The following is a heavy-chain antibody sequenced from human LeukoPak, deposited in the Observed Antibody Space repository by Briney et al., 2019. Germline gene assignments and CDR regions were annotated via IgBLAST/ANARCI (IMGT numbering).Heavy chain of an antibody. V-gene: IGHV6-1*01. J-gene: IGHJ3*02. D-gene: IGHD6-19*01. CDR2: IYYRSKWYN. CDR1: GDSVSSNSAA. Sequence: SQTLSLTCAISGDSVSSNSAAWNWIRQSPSRGLEWLGRIYYRSKWYNDYAVSVKSRITINPDTSKNQFSLQLNSVTPEDTAVYYCARDPGWAVADHDAFDIWGQGTMVTVSS. CDR3: ARDPGWAVADHDAFDI.